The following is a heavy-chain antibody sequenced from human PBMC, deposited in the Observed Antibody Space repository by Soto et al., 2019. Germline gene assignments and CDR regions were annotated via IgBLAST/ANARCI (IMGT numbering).Heavy chain of an antibody. J-gene: IGHJ4*02. D-gene: IGHD1-1*01. CDR2: IYYSGST. V-gene: IGHV4-39*01. Sequence: LSLTCTVSGASISSSSYLWGWIRQPPGKGLEWIGSIYYSGSTYYNPSLNSRATISLDTSKNQFSLKLSSVTAADTAVYYCARHGGPSRTGTGFGYWGQGTQVTVSS. CDR3: ARHGGPSRTGTGFGY. CDR1: GASISSSSYL.